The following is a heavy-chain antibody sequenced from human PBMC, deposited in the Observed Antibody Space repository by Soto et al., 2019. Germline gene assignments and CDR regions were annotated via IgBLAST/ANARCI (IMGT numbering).Heavy chain of an antibody. CDR1: GDTFSTYT. J-gene: IGHJ6*02. D-gene: IGHD2-2*01. V-gene: IGHV1-69*12. Sequence: QVQLVQSGAEVKKPGSSVKVSCKASGDTFSTYTITWMRQAPGQGLEWMGGIIPRSATSNYAQKFQGRVTITADESTSPAFMELSRLRSWDTAVYFFAREGLVLVPTTVYSDYYYYAMDVWGQGTTVTVSS. CDR3: AREGLVLVPTTVYSDYYYYAMDV. CDR2: IIPRSATS.